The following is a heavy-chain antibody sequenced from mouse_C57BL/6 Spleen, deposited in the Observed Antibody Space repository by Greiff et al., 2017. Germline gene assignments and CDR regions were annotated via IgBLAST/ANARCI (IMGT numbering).Heavy chain of an antibody. Sequence: DVKLVESEGGLVQPGSSMKLSCTASGFTFSDYYMAWVRQVPEKGLEWVANINYDGSSTYYLDSLKSRFIISRDNAKNILYLQMSSLKSEDTATYYCARVDYGWFAYWGQGTLVTVSA. V-gene: IGHV5-16*01. CDR3: ARVDYGWFAY. CDR2: INYDGSST. J-gene: IGHJ3*01. D-gene: IGHD2-4*01. CDR1: GFTFSDYY.